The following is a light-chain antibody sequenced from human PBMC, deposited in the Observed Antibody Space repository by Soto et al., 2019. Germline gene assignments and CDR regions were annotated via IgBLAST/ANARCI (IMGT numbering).Light chain of an antibody. Sequence: IPMTQFPSSPFASVGDRVTITCRASQGISNYLAWYQQKPGKVPKLLIYAASTLQTGVPSRFSGSGSGTDFTLTISSLQPEDVATYYCQKYNSAPLPFGGGTKVDIK. CDR3: QKYNSAPLP. V-gene: IGKV1-27*01. CDR2: AAS. J-gene: IGKJ4*01. CDR1: QGISNY.